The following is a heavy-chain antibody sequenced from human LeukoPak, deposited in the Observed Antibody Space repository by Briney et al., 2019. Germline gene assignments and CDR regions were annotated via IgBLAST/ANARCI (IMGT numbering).Heavy chain of an antibody. CDR1: GGTFSSYA. CDR2: IIPIFGTA. J-gene: IGHJ5*02. D-gene: IGHD2-8*01. V-gene: IGHV1-69*05. CDR3: ARDLGCTNGVCYGYWFDP. Sequence: GASVKVSCXASGGTFSSYAISWVRQAPGQGLEWMARIIPIFGTANYAQKFQGRVTITTDESTSTAYMELSSLRSEDTAVYYCARDLGCTNGVCYGYWFDPWGQGTLVTVSS.